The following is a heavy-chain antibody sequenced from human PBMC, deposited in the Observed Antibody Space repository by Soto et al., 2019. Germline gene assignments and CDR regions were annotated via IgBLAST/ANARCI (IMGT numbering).Heavy chain of an antibody. Sequence: EVQLVESGGGLVKPGESLRLSCAASGFTFSNYNINWVRQAPGKGLEWVSSIRSRRIDMYYAGSVKGRFTISREDAKKSLSLQMNGLRADDTAVYFCVRESYPAKAFDVWGQGTMVTVSS. CDR1: GFTFSNYN. D-gene: IGHD2-2*01. V-gene: IGHV3-21*01. J-gene: IGHJ3*01. CDR3: VRESYPAKAFDV. CDR2: IRSRRIDM.